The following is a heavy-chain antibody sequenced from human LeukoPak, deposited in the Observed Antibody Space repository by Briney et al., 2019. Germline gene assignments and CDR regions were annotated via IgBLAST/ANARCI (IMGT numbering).Heavy chain of an antibody. Sequence: SETLSLTCSVSGDSISNFYWNWIRQPPGKRLEWIGNIHYSGNSNYNPSLQSRVTISIDTSRKQLFLKLSSVTAADTAVYYCALAPNSNWFDFWGQGTLVTVSS. CDR3: ALAPNSNWFDF. D-gene: IGHD2-8*01. J-gene: IGHJ5*01. V-gene: IGHV4-59*08. CDR2: IHYSGNS. CDR1: GDSISNFY.